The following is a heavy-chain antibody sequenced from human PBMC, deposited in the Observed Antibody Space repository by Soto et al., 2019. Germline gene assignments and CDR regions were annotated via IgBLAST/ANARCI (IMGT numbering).Heavy chain of an antibody. D-gene: IGHD3-10*01. CDR2: ISYDGSNK. J-gene: IGHJ6*02. CDR1: GFTFSSYG. CDR3: AMFGPPTSWGGKYRYYYYGMDV. Sequence: WGSLRLSCAASGFTFSSYGMHWVRQAPGKGLEWVAVISYDGSNKYYADSVKGRFTISRDNSKNTLYLQMNSLRAEDTAVYYCAMFGPPTSWGGKYRYYYYGMDVWGQGTTVTVSS. V-gene: IGHV3-30*03.